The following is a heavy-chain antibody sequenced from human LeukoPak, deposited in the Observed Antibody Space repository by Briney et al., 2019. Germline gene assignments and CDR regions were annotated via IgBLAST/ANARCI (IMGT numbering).Heavy chain of an antibody. J-gene: IGHJ4*02. CDR3: STVYWFGELFEAEDY. CDR1: GFTFSSSN. V-gene: IGHV3-15*01. D-gene: IGHD3-10*01. CDR2: IKSKTDGGTT. Sequence: PGGSLRLSCAASGFTFSSSNMNWVRQAPGKGLEWVGRIKSKTDGGTTDYAAPVKGKFTISRDESKNTLYLQMNSLKTEDTAVYYCSTVYWFGELFEAEDYWGQGTLVTVSS.